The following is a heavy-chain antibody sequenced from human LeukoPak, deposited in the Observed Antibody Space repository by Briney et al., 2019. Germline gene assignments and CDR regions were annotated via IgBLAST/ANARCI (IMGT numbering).Heavy chain of an antibody. J-gene: IGHJ5*02. CDR1: GFTFSDST. D-gene: IGHD2-2*01. CDR2: IRSKANSYAT. V-gene: IGHV3-73*01. CDR3: TRFLGYCSSTSCSNWFDP. Sequence: GGSLRLSCAAAGFTFSDSTMHWVRQASGKGLEWVGRIRSKANSYATAYSASVKGRFTISRDDSKNTAYLQMNSLKTEDTAVYYCTRFLGYCSSTSCSNWFDPWGQGTLVTVSS.